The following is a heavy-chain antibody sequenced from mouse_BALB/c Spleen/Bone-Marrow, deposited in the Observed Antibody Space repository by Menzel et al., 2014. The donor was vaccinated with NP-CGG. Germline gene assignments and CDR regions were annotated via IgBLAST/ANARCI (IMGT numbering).Heavy chain of an antibody. J-gene: IGHJ4*01. V-gene: IGHV3-8*02. D-gene: IGHD2-14*01. CDR2: ISHSGST. CDR1: GDSITSGY. CDR3: ARAGYRYDVGYAMDY. Sequence: EVKLEESGPSLVKPSQTLSLTCSVTGDSITSGYWNWIRNFPGNKLEYMGYISHSGSTYYNPSLKSRISITRDTSKNQYYLQSNSVTTEDTATYYCARAGYRYDVGYAMDYWGQGTSVTVSS.